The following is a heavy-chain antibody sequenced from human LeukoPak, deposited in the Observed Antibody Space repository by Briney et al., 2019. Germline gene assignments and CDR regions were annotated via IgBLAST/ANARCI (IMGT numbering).Heavy chain of an antibody. Sequence: KPSETLSLTCAVYGASFSGYYWSWIRQPPGKGLEWIGEINHSGSTNYNVSLESRVTMSVDTSKNQFTLKLNSVTAADTAVYYCAKVYSSSSRDAFDVWGPGTMVTVSS. D-gene: IGHD6-6*01. J-gene: IGHJ3*01. CDR1: GASFSGYY. CDR2: INHSGST. CDR3: AKVYSSSSRDAFDV. V-gene: IGHV4-34*01.